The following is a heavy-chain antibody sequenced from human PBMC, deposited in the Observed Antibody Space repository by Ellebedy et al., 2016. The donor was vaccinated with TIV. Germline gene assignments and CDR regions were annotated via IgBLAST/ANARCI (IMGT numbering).Heavy chain of an antibody. CDR3: ARDPHYGSGMDV. J-gene: IGHJ6*02. Sequence: GGSLRLSCAASGFTFSSYSMNWVRQAPGKGLEWVSSISSSSSTIYYADSVKGRFTISRDNAKNSLYLQMNSLRAEDTAVYYCARDPHYGSGMDVWGQGTTVTVSS. D-gene: IGHD3-10*01. V-gene: IGHV3-48*01. CDR2: ISSSSSTI. CDR1: GFTFSSYS.